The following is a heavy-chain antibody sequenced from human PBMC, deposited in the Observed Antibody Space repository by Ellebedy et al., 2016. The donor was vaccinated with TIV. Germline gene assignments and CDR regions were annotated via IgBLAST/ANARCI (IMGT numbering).Heavy chain of an antibody. Sequence: GGSLRLSXAASGFTFDDYTMHWVRQAPGKGLEWVSLISWDGGSTYYADSVKGRFTISRDNSKNSLYLQMNSLRTEDTALYYCAKGGVGYYGSGRMDVWGQGTTVTVSS. CDR2: ISWDGGST. CDR1: GFTFDDYT. V-gene: IGHV3-43*01. J-gene: IGHJ6*02. D-gene: IGHD3-10*01. CDR3: AKGGVGYYGSGRMDV.